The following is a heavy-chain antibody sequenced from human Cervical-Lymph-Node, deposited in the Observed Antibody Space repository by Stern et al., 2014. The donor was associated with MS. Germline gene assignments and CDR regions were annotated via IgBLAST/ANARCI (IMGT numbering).Heavy chain of an antibody. Sequence: EVQLVESGGGLVQPGGSLRLSCEASGFPVGASYMNWVRQAPGTGLEWVSMIHTVGTTHYADSVKGRFTISRANAKNALYLQMDRLTVEDTAVYYCAREIAGRRFEDWGRGTLVAVSP. V-gene: IGHV3-66*01. D-gene: IGHD6-6*01. CDR2: IHTVGTT. CDR1: GFPVGASY. CDR3: AREIAGRRFED. J-gene: IGHJ4*02.